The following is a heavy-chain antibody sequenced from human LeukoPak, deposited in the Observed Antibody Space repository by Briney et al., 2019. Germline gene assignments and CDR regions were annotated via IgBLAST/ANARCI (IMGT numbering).Heavy chain of an antibody. CDR3: ARDKAGYCGGGSCP. CDR2: ISDDGTTT. CDR1: GFTFSSYA. Sequence: PGGSLRLSCAASGFTFSSYAMHWVRQAPGKGLVWVSRISDDGTTTTYADSVKGRFTISRDDAKNTVYLQMNSLRPDDTGVYYCARDKAGYCGGGSCPWGQGTLVTVSS. V-gene: IGHV3-74*03. J-gene: IGHJ5*02. D-gene: IGHD2-15*01.